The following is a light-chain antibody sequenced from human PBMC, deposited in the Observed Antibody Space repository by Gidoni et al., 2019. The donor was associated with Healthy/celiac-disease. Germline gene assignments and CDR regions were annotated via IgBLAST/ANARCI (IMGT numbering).Light chain of an antibody. CDR1: HSLMHSNGYNY. J-gene: IGKJ1*01. Sequence: DMVMTQSPLSLPVTPGEPASISCRSIHSLMHSNGYNYLDWYLQKPGQSPPLLIYLGSNRASGVPDRFSGSGSSTDYTLKISRVEAEDVGFYYCMQDIQTPGTFGQGTKVEIK. CDR2: LGS. CDR3: MQDIQTPGT. V-gene: IGKV2-28*01.